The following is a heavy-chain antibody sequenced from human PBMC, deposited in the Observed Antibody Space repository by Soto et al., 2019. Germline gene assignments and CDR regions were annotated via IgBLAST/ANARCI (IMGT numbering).Heavy chain of an antibody. V-gene: IGHV3-23*01. Sequence: PWGFLRLSCAASGFTFINYAIIFFRHSPWKGLEWFSAISVGGDGTYYPDSVKGRFTISRDNSKNTLFLQMNSLRAEDTAVYYCVKAPSSTTRSGPDYWGQGTLVTVSS. CDR1: GFTFINYA. J-gene: IGHJ4*02. D-gene: IGHD5-12*01. CDR3: VKAPSSTTRSGPDY. CDR2: ISVGGDGT.